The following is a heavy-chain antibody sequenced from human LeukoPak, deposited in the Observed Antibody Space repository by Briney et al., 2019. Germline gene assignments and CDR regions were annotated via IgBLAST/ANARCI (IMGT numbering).Heavy chain of an antibody. J-gene: IGHJ4*02. CDR1: GGSISSYY. Sequence: SETLSLTCTVSGGSISSYYWSWIRQPPGKGLEWIGYIYCSGSTNYNPSLKSRVTISVDTSKNQFSLKLSSVTAADTAVYYCARGRLIQLFDYWGQGTLVTVSS. V-gene: IGHV4-59*01. CDR2: IYCSGST. D-gene: IGHD5-18*01. CDR3: ARGRLIQLFDY.